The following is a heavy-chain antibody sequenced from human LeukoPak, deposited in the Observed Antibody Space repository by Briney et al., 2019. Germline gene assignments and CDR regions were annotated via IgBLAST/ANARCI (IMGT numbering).Heavy chain of an antibody. CDR3: AREVGIRPRRILY. CDR1: GYTFTSYY. J-gene: IGHJ4*02. CDR2: INPNSGGT. V-gene: IGHV1-2*06. Sequence: ASVKVSCKASGYTFTSYYMHWVRQAPGQGLEWMGRINPNSGGTNYAQKFQGRVTMTRDTSISTAYMELSRLRSDDTAVYYCAREVGIRPRRILYWGQGTLVTVSS. D-gene: IGHD1-14*01.